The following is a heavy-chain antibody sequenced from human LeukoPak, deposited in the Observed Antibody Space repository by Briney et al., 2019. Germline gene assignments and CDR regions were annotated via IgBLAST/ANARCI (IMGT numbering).Heavy chain of an antibody. V-gene: IGHV4-59*01. CDR2: IYYIGNS. CDR1: GDSINSYY. D-gene: IGHD4-23*01. Sequence: PSETLSLTCTVFGDSINSYYWSWLRQPPGQGLDWIRSIYYIGNSNYNPSLKSRVTISVDTSRNQFSPKVNSVTAADTAVYYRARDYGGNPGFFDSWGQGTLVTVSS. CDR3: ARDYGGNPGFFDS. J-gene: IGHJ4*02.